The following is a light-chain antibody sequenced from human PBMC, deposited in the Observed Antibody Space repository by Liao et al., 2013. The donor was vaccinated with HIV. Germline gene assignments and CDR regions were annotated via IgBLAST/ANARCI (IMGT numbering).Light chain of an antibody. J-gene: IGLJ1*01. Sequence: SYVLSQPPSVSVAPGETARISCGGDNLGDKSVHWYQQKAGLAPMLVVFFDSVRPSGIPERFSGSSSGTTVTLTISGVQAEDEADYYCQSADSSATYIYVFGTGTKVTVL. CDR2: FDS. CDR1: NLGDKS. CDR3: QSADSSATYIYV. V-gene: IGLV3-25*03.